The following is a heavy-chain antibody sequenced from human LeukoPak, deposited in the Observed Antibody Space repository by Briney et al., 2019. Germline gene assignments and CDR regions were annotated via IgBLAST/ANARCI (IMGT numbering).Heavy chain of an antibody. CDR1: GFTFSSYW. V-gene: IGHV3-7*01. D-gene: IGHD1-26*01. J-gene: IGHJ4*02. Sequence: GGSLRLSCAASGFTFSSYWMSWVRQAPGKGLEWVANIKQDGSDKYYVDSVKGRFTISRDNAKNTLYLQMNSLRAEDAAVYYCARVLAGMVAQYYFDYWGQGTLVTVSS. CDR3: ARVLAGMVAQYYFDY. CDR2: IKQDGSDK.